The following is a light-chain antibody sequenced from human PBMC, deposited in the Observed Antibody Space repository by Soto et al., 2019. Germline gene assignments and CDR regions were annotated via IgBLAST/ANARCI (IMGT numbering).Light chain of an antibody. CDR2: AAS. CDR1: QSISNY. V-gene: IGKV1-39*01. J-gene: IGKJ1*01. CDR3: QESFRPLWT. Sequence: DIQMTQSPSSLSESVGDRVTITCRASQSISNYVNWYQQKPGKAPKLLIYAASSMQSGVPSRFRGSGSETDFTLTISSLQPDDSATYYCQESFRPLWTFGQGTKVEV.